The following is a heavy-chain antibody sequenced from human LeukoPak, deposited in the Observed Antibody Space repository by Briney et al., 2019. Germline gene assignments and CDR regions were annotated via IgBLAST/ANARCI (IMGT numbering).Heavy chain of an antibody. V-gene: IGHV3-64*02. CDR2: INYKGGPT. J-gene: IGHJ6*03. Sequence: GGSLRLSCAASGFILSSFSMHWVRQSPGRGLEYVSAINYKGGPTYYADSVKGRFTISRDNSKDTVYLEMNSLRPDDTAVYYCAKVKGIASGLYYFFYMDVWGKGTTVTVSS. CDR1: GFILSSFS. D-gene: IGHD6-19*01. CDR3: AKVKGIASGLYYFFYMDV.